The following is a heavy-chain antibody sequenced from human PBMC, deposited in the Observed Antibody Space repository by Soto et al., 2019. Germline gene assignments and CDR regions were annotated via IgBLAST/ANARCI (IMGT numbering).Heavy chain of an antibody. CDR3: ARRWGPGFDY. CDR2: IYYSGST. V-gene: IGHV4-59*08. J-gene: IGHJ4*02. D-gene: IGHD7-27*01. CDR1: GGSLSSYY. Sequence: SETLSLTCVVSGGSLSSYYWSWIRQPPGKGLEWIGYIYYSGSTNYTPSLKSRVTISVDTSKNQFSLKLSSVTAADTAVYYCARRWGPGFDYRGQGTLVTVSS.